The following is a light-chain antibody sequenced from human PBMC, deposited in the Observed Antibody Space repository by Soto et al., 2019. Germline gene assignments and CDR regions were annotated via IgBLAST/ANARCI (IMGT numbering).Light chain of an antibody. V-gene: IGKV3-20*01. CDR3: LQYGSSKT. CDR2: GAS. CDR1: QSVSSSY. J-gene: IGKJ1*01. Sequence: EIVLTQSPGTLSLSPGERATLSCRASQSVSSSYLAWYQQKPGQAPRLLIYGASSRATGIPDRFSGSGSGTDFTLTISSLEPEDFAVYYCLQYGSSKTFGQGTKVEIK.